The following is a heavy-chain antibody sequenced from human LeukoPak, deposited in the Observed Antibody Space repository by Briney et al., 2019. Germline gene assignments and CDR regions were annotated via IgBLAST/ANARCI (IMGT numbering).Heavy chain of an antibody. CDR1: GDSISSSNY. J-gene: IGHJ6*03. CDR3: ARDWVFMDV. D-gene: IGHD3-16*01. CDR2: IFHSGNT. Sequence: TSGTLSLTCAVSGDSISSSNYWTWARQPPGKGLEWIGEIFHSGNTIYNPSLKSRLTISVDTSKNQFSLKLSSVTAADTAVYYCARDWVFMDVWGKGTTVTVSS. V-gene: IGHV4-4*02.